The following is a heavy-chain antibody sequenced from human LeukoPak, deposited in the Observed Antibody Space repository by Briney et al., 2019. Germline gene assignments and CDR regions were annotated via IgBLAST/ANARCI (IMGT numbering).Heavy chain of an antibody. J-gene: IGHJ4*02. D-gene: IGHD3-10*01. V-gene: IGHV3-23*01. CDR2: ISGSGGST. CDR3: ATRTMVRDGDY. CDR1: GFTVSSNY. Sequence: GGSLRLSCAASGFTVSSNYMSWVRQAPGKGLEWVSAISGSGGSTYYADSVKGRFTISRDNSKNTLYLQMNSLRAEDTAVYYCATRTMVRDGDYWGQGTLVTVSS.